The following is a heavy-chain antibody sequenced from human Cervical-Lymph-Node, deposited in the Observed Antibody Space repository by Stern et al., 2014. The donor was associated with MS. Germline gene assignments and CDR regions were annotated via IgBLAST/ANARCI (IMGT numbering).Heavy chain of an antibody. CDR3: ARGVVSNRATATLHNLFDP. V-gene: IGHV1-69*09. J-gene: IGHJ5*02. D-gene: IGHD1-1*01. CDR1: GGTFSSSYA. CDR2: IIPILGLP. Sequence: QVQLVQSGAEVKKPGSSVNVSCKASGGTFSSSYAITWMRPAPGQGLEWMGRIIPILGLPEYAQKFQGRVTITADTSTNTAYMGLNSLTSEDTAVYYCARGVVSNRATATLHNLFDPWGQGTLVTVSS.